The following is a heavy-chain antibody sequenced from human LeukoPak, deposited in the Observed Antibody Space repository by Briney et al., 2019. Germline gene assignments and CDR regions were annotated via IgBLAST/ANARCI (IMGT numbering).Heavy chain of an antibody. CDR2: ISGSGGST. V-gene: IGHV3-23*01. D-gene: IGHD2-15*01. CDR1: GFTFSSYG. CDR3: AKKGGPYCSGGSCYSDAFDI. Sequence: GGSLRLSCAASGFTFSSYGMSWVRQAPGKGLEWVSAISGSGGSTYYADSVKGRFTISRDNSKNTLYLQMNSLRAEDTAVYYCAKKGGPYCSGGSCYSDAFDIWGQGTMVTVSS. J-gene: IGHJ3*02.